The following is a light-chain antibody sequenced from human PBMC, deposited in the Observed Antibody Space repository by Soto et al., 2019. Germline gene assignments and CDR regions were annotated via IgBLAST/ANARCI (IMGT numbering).Light chain of an antibody. CDR3: QTWDSNTVV. CDR1: KLGDKF. CDR2: QDN. Sequence: SYELTQPPSVSVSPGQTATITCSGDKLGDKFACWYQQKSGQSPVLVIYQDNRRPSGIPGRFSGSSSGNTATLTISGTQAMDEADYYCQTWDSNTVVFGGGTKLTVL. V-gene: IGLV3-1*01. J-gene: IGLJ2*01.